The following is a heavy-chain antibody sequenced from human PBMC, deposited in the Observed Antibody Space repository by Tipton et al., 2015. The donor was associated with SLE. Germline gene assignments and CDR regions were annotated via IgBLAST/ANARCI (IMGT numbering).Heavy chain of an antibody. CDR3: ARDRGSLGAFDI. D-gene: IGHD2-15*01. CDR2: IYDTETT. V-gene: IGHV4-31*03. Sequence: TLSLTCTVSGGSISSGNYYWTWIRQHPGKGLEWIGYIYDTETTYYNPSLKSRVTMSIDRSKNHFSLRLRSVSAADTAIYYCARDRGSLGAFDIWGQGTMVTVSS. J-gene: IGHJ3*02. CDR1: GGSISSGNYY.